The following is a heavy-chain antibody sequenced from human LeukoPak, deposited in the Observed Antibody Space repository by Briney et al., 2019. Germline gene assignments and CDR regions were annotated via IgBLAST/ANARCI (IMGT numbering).Heavy chain of an antibody. CDR2: ISGSGDKT. CDR1: GFTFSSDA. Sequence: GGSLRLSCAASGFTFSSDAMNWVRQRPGKGLEWVSVISGSGDKTYYADSVKGRFTISRDNSKNTLYLQMNSLRAEDTAVYYCARDQKVIAVAGDFDYWGQGTLVTVSS. D-gene: IGHD6-19*01. V-gene: IGHV3-23*01. CDR3: ARDQKVIAVAGDFDY. J-gene: IGHJ4*02.